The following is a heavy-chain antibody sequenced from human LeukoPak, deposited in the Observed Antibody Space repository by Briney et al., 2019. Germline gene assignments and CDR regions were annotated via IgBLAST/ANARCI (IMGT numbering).Heavy chain of an antibody. CDR1: GYTFSNYI. CDR2: ISAYNGNT. Sequence: GASVKVSCKASGYTFSNYIISWVRQAPGQGVEWMGCISAYNGNTNYAQKLQGRVTMTTDTSTSTAYMELRSLRSDDTAVYYCARDRSSSDYWGQGTLVTVSS. V-gene: IGHV1-18*04. D-gene: IGHD3-10*01. J-gene: IGHJ4*02. CDR3: ARDRSSSDY.